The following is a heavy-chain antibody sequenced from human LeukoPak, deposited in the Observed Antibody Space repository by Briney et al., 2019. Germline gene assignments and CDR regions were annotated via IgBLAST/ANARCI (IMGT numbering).Heavy chain of an antibody. V-gene: IGHV3-30*03. D-gene: IGHD6-6*01. Sequence: GGSLRLSCAASGFSFSNSVMHWVREAPGKGLVWVASISYDGKHKYYADSVKGRFTVSRDNSKNTLNLHLNSLRTEDTAVYYCARGYSSSSGSVWFDPWGQGTLVTVSS. CDR2: ISYDGKHK. CDR1: GFSFSNSV. CDR3: ARGYSSSSGSVWFDP. J-gene: IGHJ5*02.